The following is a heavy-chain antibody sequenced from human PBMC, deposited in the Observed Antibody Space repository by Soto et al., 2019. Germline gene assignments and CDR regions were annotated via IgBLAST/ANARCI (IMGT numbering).Heavy chain of an antibody. CDR2: IYYSGST. J-gene: IGHJ6*02. CDR3: ARRARANYYGMDG. Sequence: SETLSLTCTVSGGSISSYYWSWIRQPPGKGLEWIGYIYYSGSTNYNPSLKSRVTISVDTSKNQFSLKLSSVTAADTAVYYCARRARANYYGMDGWGQGTTVTVSS. V-gene: IGHV4-59*01. CDR1: GGSISSYY.